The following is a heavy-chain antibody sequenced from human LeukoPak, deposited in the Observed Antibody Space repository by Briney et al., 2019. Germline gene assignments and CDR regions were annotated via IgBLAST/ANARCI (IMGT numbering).Heavy chain of an antibody. D-gene: IGHD3-10*01. V-gene: IGHV1-2*06. CDR3: ARDRVTMVRGVSNNWFDP. CDR1: GYTFSGHY. Sequence: ASVKVSCKASGYTFSGHYIHWVRQTPGTPGQGLEWMGRVNPDGGGTNYAQKFQGRVTMTRDASVSTVYVELSSLRSDDTAVYYCARDRVTMVRGVSNNWFDPWGQGTLVTVSS. CDR2: VNPDGGGT. J-gene: IGHJ5*02.